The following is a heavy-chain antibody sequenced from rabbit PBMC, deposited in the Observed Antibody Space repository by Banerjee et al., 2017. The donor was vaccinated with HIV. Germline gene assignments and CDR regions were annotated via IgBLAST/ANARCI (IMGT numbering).Heavy chain of an antibody. J-gene: IGHJ4*01. CDR3: ARVYEDYSDSYAFNL. V-gene: IGHV1S45*01. CDR1: GFSFSRSYW. CDR2: IYGDNSGRT. Sequence: EESGGDLVKPEGSLTLTCTASGFSFSRSYWICWVRQAPGKGLEWIGCIYGDNSGRTHYASWAKGRFTISKTSSTTVTLQMTSLTAADTATYFCARVYEDYSDSYAFNLWGQGTLVTVS. D-gene: IGHD7-1*01.